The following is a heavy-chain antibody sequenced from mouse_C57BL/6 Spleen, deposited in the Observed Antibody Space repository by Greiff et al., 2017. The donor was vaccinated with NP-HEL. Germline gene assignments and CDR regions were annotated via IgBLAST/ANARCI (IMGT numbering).Heavy chain of an antibody. D-gene: IGHD2-4*01. CDR3: ARARDYDYDVAWFAY. CDR2: IHPNSGST. J-gene: IGHJ3*01. Sequence: QVQLQQPGAELVKPGASVKLSCKASGYTFTSYWMHWVKQRPGQGLEWIGMIHPNSGSTNYNEKFKSKATLTVDKSSSTAYMQLSSLTSEDSAVYYCARARDYDYDVAWFAYWGQGTLVTVSA. V-gene: IGHV1-64*01. CDR1: GYTFTSYW.